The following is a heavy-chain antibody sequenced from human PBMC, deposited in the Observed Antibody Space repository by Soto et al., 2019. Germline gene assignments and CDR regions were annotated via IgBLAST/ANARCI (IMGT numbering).Heavy chain of an antibody. CDR2: ISSSSSTI. Sequence: PWGSLTLSCAASGFTFSSYSMNWVRQAPGKGLEWVTYISSSSSTIYYADSGKGRFTISRDNSKNTLYLQMNSLRAEDTAVYYCARSAYSGYVDHWGQGTLVTVSS. J-gene: IGHJ5*02. V-gene: IGHV3-48*01. CDR1: GFTFSSYS. CDR3: ARSAYSGYVDH. D-gene: IGHD5-12*01.